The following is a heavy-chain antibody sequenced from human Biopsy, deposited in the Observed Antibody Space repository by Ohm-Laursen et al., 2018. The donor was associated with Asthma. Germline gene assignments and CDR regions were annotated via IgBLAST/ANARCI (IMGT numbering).Heavy chain of an antibody. Sequence: GSLRLSCAASGFTFGDYWMSWVRQVSGKGLEWVANIKHDGTEKNHVDSLKGRFTISRDNAKNSLYLQMNSLRAEDTAVYYCARTFHFWSPYHAEHYQLWGQGTLVTVPS. CDR1: GFTFGDYW. V-gene: IGHV3-7*01. CDR2: IKHDGTEK. J-gene: IGHJ1*01. D-gene: IGHD3-3*02. CDR3: ARTFHFWSPYHAEHYQL.